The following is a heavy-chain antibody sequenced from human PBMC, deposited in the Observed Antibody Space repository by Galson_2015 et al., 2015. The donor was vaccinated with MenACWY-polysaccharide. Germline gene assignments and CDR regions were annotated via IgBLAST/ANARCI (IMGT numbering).Heavy chain of an antibody. CDR3: AKDRAPLAGLFDY. CDR1: GFTFSSYG. CDR2: ISYDGTTK. D-gene: IGHD6-19*01. Sequence: SLRLSCAASGFTFSSYGMHWVRQAPGKGLEWMAVISYDGTTKYYSDSVKGRFTISRDNSKKTLYLQMNSLRAEDTAVYYCAKDRAPLAGLFDYWGQGTLVTVSS. J-gene: IGHJ4*02. V-gene: IGHV3-30*18.